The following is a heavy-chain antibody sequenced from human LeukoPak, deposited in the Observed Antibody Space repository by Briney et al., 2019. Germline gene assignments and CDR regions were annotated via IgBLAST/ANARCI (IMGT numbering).Heavy chain of an antibody. Sequence: GGSLRLSCAASGFTFSCYWMHWVRQAPGKGLVWVSRINSDGSSTSYADSVKGRFTISRDNAKNTLYLQMNSLRAEDTAVYYCARVALGYSYGYPYYYYYMDVWGKGTTVTISS. J-gene: IGHJ6*03. D-gene: IGHD5-18*01. V-gene: IGHV3-74*01. CDR3: ARVALGYSYGYPYYYYYMDV. CDR1: GFTFSCYW. CDR2: INSDGSST.